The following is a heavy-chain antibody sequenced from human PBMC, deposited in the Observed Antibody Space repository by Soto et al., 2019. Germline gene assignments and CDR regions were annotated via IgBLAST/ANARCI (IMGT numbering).Heavy chain of an antibody. V-gene: IGHV3-30*18. Sequence: QVHLVESGGGVVQPGRSLRLSCAASGFSFSAYGMHWVRQAPGKGLEWVAFISNDGSNKYYADSVKGRFTISRDNSKNTLYLQMNSLRAEDTAGYYSAKGFGNYWAFDYWGQGTLVTVSS. J-gene: IGHJ4*02. D-gene: IGHD1-7*01. CDR2: ISNDGSNK. CDR3: AKGFGNYWAFDY. CDR1: GFSFSAYG.